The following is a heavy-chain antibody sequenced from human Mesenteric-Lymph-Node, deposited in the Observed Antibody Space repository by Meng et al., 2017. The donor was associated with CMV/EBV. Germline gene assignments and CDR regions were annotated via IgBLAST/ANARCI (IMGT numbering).Heavy chain of an antibody. CDR2: IFYTGST. Sequence: GSLRLSCTASGGSITSSSYYWGWIRQPPGKGLEWIGSIFYTGSTYYNSSLKSRLTISVDTSKNQFSLKLNSVTAADTAVYYCARFSIAVEFDAFDIWGQGTMVTVSS. D-gene: IGHD6-19*01. CDR1: GGSITSSSYY. CDR3: ARFSIAVEFDAFDI. J-gene: IGHJ3*02. V-gene: IGHV4-39*07.